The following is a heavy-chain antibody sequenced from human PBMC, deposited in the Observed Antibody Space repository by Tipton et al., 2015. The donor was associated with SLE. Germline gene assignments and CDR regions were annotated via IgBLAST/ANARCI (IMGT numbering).Heavy chain of an antibody. CDR2: ISYDGSNK. V-gene: IGHV3-30-3*02. Sequence: SLRLSCAASGFTFSSYAMHWVRQAPGKGLEWVAVISYDGSNKYYADSVKGRFTISRDNSKNTLYLQMNSLRAEDTAVYYCAKRSLYSNYLRYYYMDVWGKGTTVTVSS. CDR1: GFTFSSYA. J-gene: IGHJ6*03. CDR3: AKRSLYSNYLRYYYMDV. D-gene: IGHD4-11*01.